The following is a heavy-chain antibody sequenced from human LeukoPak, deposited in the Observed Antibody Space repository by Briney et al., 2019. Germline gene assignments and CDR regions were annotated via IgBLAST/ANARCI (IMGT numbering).Heavy chain of an antibody. D-gene: IGHD5-18*01. J-gene: IGHJ6*03. CDR1: GGSISRYY. CDR2: IYTSGST. Sequence: SETLSLTYTVSGGSISRYYWSWIRQPAGKGLEWIGRIYTSGSTNYNPSLRSRVTMSVDTSKNQFSLKLSSVTAADTAVYYCARDLGGYSYTYYYYYMDVWGKGTTGTVSS. CDR3: ARDLGGYSYTYYYYYMDV. V-gene: IGHV4-4*07.